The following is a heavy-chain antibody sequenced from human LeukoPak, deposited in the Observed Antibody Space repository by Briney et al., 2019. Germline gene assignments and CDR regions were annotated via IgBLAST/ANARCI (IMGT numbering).Heavy chain of an antibody. Sequence: SETLSLTCTVSGGSISSGGYYWSWIRQHPGKGLEWIGYIYYSGSTYYNPSLKSRVTISVDTSKNQFSLKLSSVTAADTAVYYYASLGESKEFDYWGQGTLVTVSS. J-gene: IGHJ4*02. V-gene: IGHV4-31*03. CDR2: IYYSGST. CDR1: GGSISSGGYY. D-gene: IGHD3-10*01. CDR3: ASLGESKEFDY.